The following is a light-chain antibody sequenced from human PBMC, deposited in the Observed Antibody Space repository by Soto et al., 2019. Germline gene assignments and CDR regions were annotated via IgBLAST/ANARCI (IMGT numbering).Light chain of an antibody. CDR3: QQLNSYPWT. J-gene: IGKJ1*01. Sequence: IQLTQSLSSLSASVGDRVTLTCLASQGISSYLAWYQQKPGKAPKLLIYAASTLQSGVPSRFSGSGSGTDFTLTISSLQPEDFATYYCQQLNSYPWTFGQGTKVDIK. CDR1: QGISSY. V-gene: IGKV1-9*01. CDR2: AAS.